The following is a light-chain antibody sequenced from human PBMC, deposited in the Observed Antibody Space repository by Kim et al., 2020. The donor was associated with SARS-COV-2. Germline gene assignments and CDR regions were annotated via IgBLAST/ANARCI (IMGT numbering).Light chain of an antibody. J-gene: IGKJ2*01. CDR1: QSINPY. Sequence: SASVGDRVTLICRASQSINPYLVWYQQKPGKAPNLLIYGASSLQSGVPPKFSCSGSGTDFTLNISSLQPEDFATYYCQQSYSSPPTFGQGTKLEI. CDR3: QQSYSSPPT. CDR2: GAS. V-gene: IGKV1-39*01.